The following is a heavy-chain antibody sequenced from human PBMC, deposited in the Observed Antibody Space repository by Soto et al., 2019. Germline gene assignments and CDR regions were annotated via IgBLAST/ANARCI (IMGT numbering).Heavy chain of an antibody. CDR3: ASGGMVRGVIISPFDY. CDR2: INPNSGGT. CDR1: GYTFTGYY. D-gene: IGHD3-10*01. V-gene: IGHV1-2*02. Sequence: ASVKVSCKASGYTFTGYYMHWVRQAPGQGLEWMGWINPNSGGTSYAQKFQGRVTMTRDTSTSTVYMELSSLRSEDTAVYYCASGGMVRGVIISPFDYWGQGTLVTVSS. J-gene: IGHJ4*02.